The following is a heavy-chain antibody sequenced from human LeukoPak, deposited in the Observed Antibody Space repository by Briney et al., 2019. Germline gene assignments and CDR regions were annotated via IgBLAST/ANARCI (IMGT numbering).Heavy chain of an antibody. CDR2: IYSGGST. V-gene: IGHV3-66*02. J-gene: IGHJ4*02. CDR3: ARESNYDY. Sequence: PGGSLRLSCAVSGVTVSSSYMSWVRQAPGKGLEWVSVIYSGGSTYYADSVKGLFTIARDNSKNTLYLQMNSLRAEDTAVYYCARESNYDYWGQGTLVTVSS. CDR1: GVTVSSSY.